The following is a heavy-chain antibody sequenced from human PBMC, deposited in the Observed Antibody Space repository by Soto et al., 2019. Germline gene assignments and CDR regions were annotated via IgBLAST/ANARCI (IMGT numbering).Heavy chain of an antibody. V-gene: IGHV4-59*01. Sequence: PSETLSLTCTVSGGSISSYYWSWIRQPPGKGLEWIGYIYYSGSTNSNPSLKSRVTISVDTSMHQFSLKLSSVTAADTAVYYCARCPDAGAFWFDPWGQGTLVTVS. CDR3: ARCPDAGAFWFDP. J-gene: IGHJ5*02. D-gene: IGHD7-27*01. CDR2: IYYSGST. CDR1: GGSISSYY.